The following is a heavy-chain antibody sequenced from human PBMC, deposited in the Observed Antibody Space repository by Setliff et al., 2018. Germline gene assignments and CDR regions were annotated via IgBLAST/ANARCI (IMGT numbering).Heavy chain of an antibody. Sequence: GASVKVSCKASGYSFTDYYMHWVRQVPGRGLEWMGWINPKSGGTRYAQKFQGRVTMTRDTSISTAYMELSSLRFDDTALYYCARGPSPTVTPSRLIYFYHMDVWGTGTTVTVSS. CDR3: ARGPSPTVTPSRLIYFYHMDV. V-gene: IGHV1-2*02. CDR2: INPKSGGT. D-gene: IGHD4-17*01. CDR1: GYSFTDYY. J-gene: IGHJ6*03.